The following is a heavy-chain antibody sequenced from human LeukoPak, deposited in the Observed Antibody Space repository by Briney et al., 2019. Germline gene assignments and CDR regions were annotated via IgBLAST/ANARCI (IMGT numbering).Heavy chain of an antibody. V-gene: IGHV4-30-4*08. CDR2: IYYTEST. CDR1: GFSFSSGDFH. CDR3: ARHVKQLVHNAVDI. J-gene: IGHJ3*02. Sequence: KPSQTLSLSCTVSGFSFSSGDFHWSWIPQRPGKGLEWIGYIYYTESTYYNPSLKSRVTISVDTSKNQFSLKLSSVTAADTAVYYCARHVKQLVHNAVDIWGEGTMVTVSS. D-gene: IGHD6-13*01.